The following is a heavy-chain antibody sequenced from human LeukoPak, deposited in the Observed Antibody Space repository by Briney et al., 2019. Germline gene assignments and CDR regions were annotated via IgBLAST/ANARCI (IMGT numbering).Heavy chain of an antibody. CDR2: ISFHGTDS. CDR3: ARYYYDSSGYFYYYYYMDV. D-gene: IGHD3-22*01. V-gene: IGHV3-30*04. J-gene: IGHJ6*03. Sequence: GGPLRLSCAASGFTFISYAIHWVRQAPGKGLEWVAVISFHGTDSFYADSVKGRFTISRDNAKNTLYLQMNSLRAEDTAVYYCARYYYDSSGYFYYYYYMDVWGKGTTVTISS. CDR1: GFTFISYA.